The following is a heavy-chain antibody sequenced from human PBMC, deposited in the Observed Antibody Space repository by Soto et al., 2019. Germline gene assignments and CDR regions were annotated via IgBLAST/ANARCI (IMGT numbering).Heavy chain of an antibody. CDR1: GXXXXXXX. Sequence: GGSLRLSCVASGXXXXXXXXXWVRQAPGKGLEWVSSISSTTNYIYYGDSMKGRFTISRDNAKKTLYLLMNSLRAEDTAVYYCAKNDGGYHSFPDHWGQGTLVTVSS. CDR3: AKNDGGYHSFPDH. J-gene: IGHJ4*02. V-gene: IGHV3-21*04. CDR2: ISSTTNYI. D-gene: IGHD3-22*01.